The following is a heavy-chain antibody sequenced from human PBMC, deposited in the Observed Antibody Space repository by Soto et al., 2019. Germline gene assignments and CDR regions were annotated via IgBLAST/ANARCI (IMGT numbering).Heavy chain of an antibody. J-gene: IGHJ4*02. CDR2: ISSNGNYA. Sequence: QVQLVESGGGLVKPAGSLRLSCAASGFTFSDYYMSWIRLAPGKGLEWISYISSNGNYADYADSMKGRFSISRDNAKNSLYLQVHSLRAEDTAVYYCARSSGSYWWEFDYWGQGTLVTVSS. V-gene: IGHV3-11*06. CDR1: GFTFSDYY. CDR3: ARSSGSYWWEFDY. D-gene: IGHD3-10*01.